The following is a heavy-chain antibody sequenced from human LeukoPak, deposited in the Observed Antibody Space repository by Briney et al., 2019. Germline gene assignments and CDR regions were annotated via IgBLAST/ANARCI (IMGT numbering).Heavy chain of an antibody. Sequence: SETLSLTCTVSGGSIGNYYWSWIRQPPGKGLEWIGYIYYSGSTNYNPSLKSRVTISVDTSKNQFSLKLSSVTAADTAVYYCARATMVRGYPPTYYFDYWGQGTLVTVSS. V-gene: IGHV4-59*08. D-gene: IGHD3-10*01. J-gene: IGHJ4*02. CDR3: ARATMVRGYPPTYYFDY. CDR1: GGSIGNYY. CDR2: IYYSGST.